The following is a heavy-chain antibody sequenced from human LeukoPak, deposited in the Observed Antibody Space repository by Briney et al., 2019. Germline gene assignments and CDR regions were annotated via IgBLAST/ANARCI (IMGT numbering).Heavy chain of an antibody. Sequence: QSGGSLRLSCAASGFTFDDYMMHWVRQAPGKGLEWVALISWDGNSIYYADSVKGRFTISRDNGKNSLYLQMLNLRTEDTAFYYCAKDVATVGIVDFWGQGTLVTVSS. CDR3: AKDVATVGIVDF. D-gene: IGHD2-21*01. V-gene: IGHV3-43*01. CDR2: ISWDGNSI. CDR1: GFTFDDYM. J-gene: IGHJ4*02.